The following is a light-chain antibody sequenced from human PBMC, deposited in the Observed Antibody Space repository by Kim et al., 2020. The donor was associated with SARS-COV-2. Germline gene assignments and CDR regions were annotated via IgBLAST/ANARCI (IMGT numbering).Light chain of an antibody. V-gene: IGLV1-40*03. CDR1: SSNIGAGYD. Sequence: RVTISCTGSSSNIGAGYDVHWYQHIPGTAPKLLIYGNSNRPSGVPDRFSGSKSGASASLAITGLQADDEADYYCQSHDNSLSGGVFGGGTQLTVL. CDR3: QSHDNSLSGGV. J-gene: IGLJ2*01. CDR2: GNS.